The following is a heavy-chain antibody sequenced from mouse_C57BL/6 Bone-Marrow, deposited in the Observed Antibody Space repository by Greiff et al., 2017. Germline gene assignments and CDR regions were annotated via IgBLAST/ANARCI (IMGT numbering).Heavy chain of an antibody. CDR1: GFTFRSYD. Sequence: EVKLVESGGGLVQPGGSLKLSCAASGFTFRSYDMSWVRQTPEKRLEWVATISDGGSYTYYPDNVKGRFTISRDNAKNNLYLQMSHLKSEDTAMYYCARDHRERRSLHADHWGQGTTLTVSS. J-gene: IGHJ2*01. CDR2: ISDGGSYT. D-gene: IGHD1-1*01. V-gene: IGHV5-4*01. CDR3: ARDHRERRSLHADH.